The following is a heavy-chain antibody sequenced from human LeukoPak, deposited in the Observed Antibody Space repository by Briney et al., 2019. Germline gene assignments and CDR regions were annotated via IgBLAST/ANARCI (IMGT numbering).Heavy chain of an antibody. D-gene: IGHD2-2*01. CDR1: GFTFSSYS. Sequence: GGSLRLSCAASGFTFSSYSMNWVRQAPGKGLEWVSSISSSSSYIYYADSVKDRFTISRDNAKNSLYLQMNSLRAEDTAVYYCARDLCSSTSCYWGYHYYGMDVWGQGTTVTVSS. CDR2: ISSSSSYI. J-gene: IGHJ6*02. V-gene: IGHV3-21*01. CDR3: ARDLCSSTSCYWGYHYYGMDV.